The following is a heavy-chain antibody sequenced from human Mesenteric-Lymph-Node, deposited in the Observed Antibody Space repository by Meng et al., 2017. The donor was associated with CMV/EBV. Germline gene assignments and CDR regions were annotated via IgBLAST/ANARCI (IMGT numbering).Heavy chain of an antibody. CDR3: AKDRDSGSFIFDS. Sequence: GESLKISCEASGFAFSRCAMHWVRQPPGRGLEWVALIRHDGTKTFYADSVKGRFTFSRDNSKNTVSLEMNSLRPEDTGVYYCAKDRDSGSFIFDSWGRGMLVTVSS. CDR1: GFAFSRCA. CDR2: IRHDGTKT. V-gene: IGHV3-30*02. D-gene: IGHD6-19*01. J-gene: IGHJ4*02.